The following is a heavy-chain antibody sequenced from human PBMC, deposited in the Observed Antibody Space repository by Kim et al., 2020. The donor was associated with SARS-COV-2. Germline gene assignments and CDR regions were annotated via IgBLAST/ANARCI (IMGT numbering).Heavy chain of an antibody. CDR2: VWYDGSNK. J-gene: IGHJ6*02. CDR3: ARVGKYYGSGTYHYYYGMDV. CDR1: GFTFSSYG. Sequence: GGSLRLSCAASGFTFSSYGMHWVRQAPGKGLEWVAVVWYDGSNKYYADSVKGRITISRDNSKNTLYLQMNSLRAEDTAVYYCARVGKYYGSGTYHYYYGMDVWGQGTTVTVSS. V-gene: IGHV3-33*01. D-gene: IGHD3-10*01.